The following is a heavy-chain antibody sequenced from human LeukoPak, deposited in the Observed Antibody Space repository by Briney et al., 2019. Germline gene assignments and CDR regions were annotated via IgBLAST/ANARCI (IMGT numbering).Heavy chain of an antibody. D-gene: IGHD2-2*01. CDR1: GFTLSTYA. CDR2: TSSSDAGT. Sequence: GGSLRLSCAASGFTLSTYAMSWVRQTPGKGLEWVAATSSSDAGTYHADSVRGRFTISRDNSKNTLYLQMNSLRAEDTAIYYCAKLQTAVVPAATLGFDSWGQGTLVTVSS. J-gene: IGHJ4*02. V-gene: IGHV3-23*01. CDR3: AKLQTAVVPAATLGFDS.